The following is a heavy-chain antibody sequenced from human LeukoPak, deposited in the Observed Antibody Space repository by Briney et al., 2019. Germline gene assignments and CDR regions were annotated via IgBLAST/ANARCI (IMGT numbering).Heavy chain of an antibody. CDR3: AGQRADDFWNNYYGMDV. D-gene: IGHD3-3*01. CDR1: GYTFTSYD. Sequence: GASVKVSCKASGYTFTSYDINWVRQATGQGLEWMGWMNPNSGNTGYAQKFQGRVTMTRNTSISTAYMELSSLRSEDTAVYYCAGQRADDFWNNYYGMDVWGQGTTVTVSS. V-gene: IGHV1-8*01. J-gene: IGHJ6*02. CDR2: MNPNSGNT.